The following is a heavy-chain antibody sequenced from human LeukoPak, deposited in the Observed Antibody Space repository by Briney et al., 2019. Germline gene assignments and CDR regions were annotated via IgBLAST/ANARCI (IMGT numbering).Heavy chain of an antibody. J-gene: IGHJ4*02. CDR2: ISGSGGST. CDR3: AKDLRVGATTHYFDY. D-gene: IGHD1-26*01. V-gene: IGHV3-23*01. CDR1: GFTFSRYA. Sequence: GGSLRLSCAASGFTFSRYAMTWVRQAPGKGLEWVPAISGSGGSTYYADSVKGRFTISRDNSKNTLYLQMNSLRAEDTAVYYCAKDLRVGATTHYFDYWGQGTLVTVSS.